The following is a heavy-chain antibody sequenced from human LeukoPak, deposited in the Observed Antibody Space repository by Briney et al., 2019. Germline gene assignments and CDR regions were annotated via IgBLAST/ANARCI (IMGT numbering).Heavy chain of an antibody. CDR2: INHSGGT. V-gene: IGHV4-34*01. CDR1: GGSFSGYS. Sequence: PSETLSLTCAVYGGSFSGYSWNWIRQPPVKGLEWIGEINHSGGTNYNPSLKSRVTISVDTSKNQFSLKLSSVTAADTAVYYCARAPDYLNYFDYWGQGTAVTVSS. D-gene: IGHD4-11*01. J-gene: IGHJ4*02. CDR3: ARAPDYLNYFDY.